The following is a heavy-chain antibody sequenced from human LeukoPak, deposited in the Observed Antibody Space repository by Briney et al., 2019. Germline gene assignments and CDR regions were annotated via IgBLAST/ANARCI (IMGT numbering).Heavy chain of an antibody. V-gene: IGHV4-34*01. J-gene: IGHJ4*02. Sequence: SETLFLTCAVYGDSFSGYYWSWIRQPPGKGLEWIGEINHSGNTNYNPSLKSRVNISVDTSKNQLSLNLRSVTAADTAVYYCARWGSADYGDYWGQGTLVTVSS. CDR1: GDSFSGYY. D-gene: IGHD3-16*01. CDR3: ARWGSADYGDY. CDR2: INHSGNT.